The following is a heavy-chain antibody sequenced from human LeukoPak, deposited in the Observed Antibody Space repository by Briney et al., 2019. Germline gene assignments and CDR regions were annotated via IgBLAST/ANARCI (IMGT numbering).Heavy chain of an antibody. D-gene: IGHD2-15*01. CDR3: ARVAATVEYYFDY. CDR1: GYSISSGYF. V-gene: IGHV4-38-2*02. Sequence: SETLSLTCTVSGYSISSGYFWGWIRQPPGKGLEWIGSIYHSGSTYYNPSLKSRVTISVDTSKNQFSLKLNSVTAADTAVYYCARVAATVEYYFDYWGQGTLVTVSS. CDR2: IYHSGST. J-gene: IGHJ4*02.